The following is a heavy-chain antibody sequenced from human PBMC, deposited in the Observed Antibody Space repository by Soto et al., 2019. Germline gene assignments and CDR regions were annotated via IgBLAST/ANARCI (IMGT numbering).Heavy chain of an antibody. CDR1: GYTFIGYY. CDR3: ARVGGGLASLGYYGMDV. CDR2: INPNSGGT. V-gene: IGHV1-2*04. D-gene: IGHD3-10*01. Sequence: QVQLVQSGAEVKKTGASVKVSCKASGYTFIGYYIHWVRQAPGQGLEWMGWINPNSGGTNYAQRFQGWVTMTRDRSISTAYRERGRLKSDDTAVYYCARVGGGLASLGYYGMDVWGRGTTVTVSS. J-gene: IGHJ6*02.